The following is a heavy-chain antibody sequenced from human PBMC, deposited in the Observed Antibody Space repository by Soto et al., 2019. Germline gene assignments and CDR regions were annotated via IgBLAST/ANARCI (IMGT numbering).Heavy chain of an antibody. V-gene: IGHV1-69*13. CDR1: GGTFSSYA. CDR2: IIPIFGTA. D-gene: IGHD3-22*01. J-gene: IGHJ6*02. CDR3: ARDIVVITPYYYGMDV. Sequence: SVKVSCKASGGTFSSYAISWVRQAPGQGLEWMGGIIPIFGTANYAQKFQGRVTITADESTSTAYMELSSLRSEDTAVYYCARDIVVITPYYYGMDVWGQGTTVTVSS.